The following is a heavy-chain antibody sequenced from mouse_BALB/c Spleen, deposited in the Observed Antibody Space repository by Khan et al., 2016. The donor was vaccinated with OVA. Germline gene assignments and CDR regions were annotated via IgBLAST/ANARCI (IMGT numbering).Heavy chain of an antibody. CDR2: INSDGDYT. CDR1: GFTFSPYS. D-gene: IGHD4-1*01. CDR3: ATHLTGSFAY. J-gene: IGHJ3*01. Sequence: EVMLVESGGDLVKSGGSLKLSCAASGFTFSPYSMSWVRQTPDKRLEWVATINSDGDYTYYPDSVEGRFNISRDNAKNTLYLQMNSLKSEDTARYYCATHLTGSFAYWGQGTLVTVSA. V-gene: IGHV5-6*02.